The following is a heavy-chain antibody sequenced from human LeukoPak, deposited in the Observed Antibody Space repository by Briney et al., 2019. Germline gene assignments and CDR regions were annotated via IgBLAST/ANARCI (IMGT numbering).Heavy chain of an antibody. J-gene: IGHJ3*02. CDR2: ISYSGST. CDR3: ARTGGIYGSYGFHI. D-gene: IGHD4-17*01. V-gene: IGHV4-39*01. Sequence: SETLSLTCAVSGRAISSSGYYWGWIRQPPGKGLEWIGSISYSGSTYYNPSLKSRVTTSVDTSKNQFSLKLSSVTAADTAVYYCARTGGIYGSYGFHIWGQGTLVIASS. CDR1: GRAISSSGYY.